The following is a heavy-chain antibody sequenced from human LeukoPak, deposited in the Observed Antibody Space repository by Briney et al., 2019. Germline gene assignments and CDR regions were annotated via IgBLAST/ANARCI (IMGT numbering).Heavy chain of an antibody. V-gene: IGHV3-23*01. CDR3: AKDKYSSGWYLGFDY. CDR1: GFTFSSSA. J-gene: IGHJ4*02. D-gene: IGHD6-19*01. CDR2: FSGSGGDT. Sequence: GGSLRLSCAASGFTFSSSAMSWVRQAPGKGLEWVSAFSGSGGDTYYADSVKGRFTISRDNSKNTLYLQMNSLRAEDTAIYYCAKDKYSSGWYLGFDYWGQGTQVTVSS.